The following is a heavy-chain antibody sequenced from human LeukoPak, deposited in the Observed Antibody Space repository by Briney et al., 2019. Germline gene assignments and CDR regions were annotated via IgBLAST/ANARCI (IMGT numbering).Heavy chain of an antibody. J-gene: IGHJ6*03. CDR1: GGSISSYY. V-gene: IGHV4-59*01. CDR2: IYYSGST. Sequence: KPSETLSLTCTVSGGSISSYYWSWIRQPPGKGLEWIGYIYYSGSTNYNPSLKSRVTISVDTSKNQLSLKLTSVTAADTAVYFCARVGNYFYYYMDVWGKGTTVTVSS. CDR3: ARVGNYFYYYMDV. D-gene: IGHD6-13*01.